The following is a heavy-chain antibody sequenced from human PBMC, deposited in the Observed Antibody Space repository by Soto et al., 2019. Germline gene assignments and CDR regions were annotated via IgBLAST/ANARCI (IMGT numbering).Heavy chain of an antibody. CDR2: IYYSGST. J-gene: IGHJ6*03. Sequence: PSETLSLTCTVSGGSISSYYWSWIRQPPGKGLEWIGYIYYSGSTNYNPSLKSRVTISVDTSKNQFSLKLSSVTAADTAVYYCARRGYDILTGYYYYYMDVWGKGTTVTVSS. V-gene: IGHV4-59*08. D-gene: IGHD3-9*01. CDR3: ARRGYDILTGYYYYYMDV. CDR1: GGSISSYY.